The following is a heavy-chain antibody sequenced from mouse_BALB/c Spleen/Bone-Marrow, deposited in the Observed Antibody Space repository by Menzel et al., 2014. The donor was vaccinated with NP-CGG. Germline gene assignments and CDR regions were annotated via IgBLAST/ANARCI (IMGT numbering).Heavy chain of an antibody. J-gene: IGHJ4*01. CDR2: IRTYNGNT. V-gene: IGHV1S137*01. Sequence: QVQLQQSGAEVVRPGASVKISCKGSGYTFTDYGMHWVKQSHAESLEWIGVIRTYNGNTNYNEKFKGKATMTVDKSSSTAIMDLAMMTYESSAIYYSAKDGHSSIDDWGQGTSVTVSS. CDR1: GYTFTDYG. CDR3: AKDGHSSIDD. D-gene: IGHD2-3*01.